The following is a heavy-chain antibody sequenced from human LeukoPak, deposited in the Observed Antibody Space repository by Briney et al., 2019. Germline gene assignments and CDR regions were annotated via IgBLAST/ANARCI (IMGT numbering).Heavy chain of an antibody. CDR3: ARDPSQDYDSFDY. CDR2: IKQDGSEK. D-gene: IGHD5-12*01. CDR1: GFTICSYW. J-gene: IGHJ4*02. Sequence: GGSLRLSCAASGFTICSYWLSWVRQAPGKGLEWVANIKQDGSEKYYVDSVKGRFTISRDNDKNSLYLQMNSLRAEDTAVYYCARDPSQDYDSFDYWGQGTLVTVSS. V-gene: IGHV3-7*03.